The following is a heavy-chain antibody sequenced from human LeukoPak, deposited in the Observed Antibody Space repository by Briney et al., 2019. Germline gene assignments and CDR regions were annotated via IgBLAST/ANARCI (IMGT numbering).Heavy chain of an antibody. Sequence: PGGSLRLSCAASEFTFDNFAVNWVRQAPGKGLEWLSYISSSGSMIYYADSVKGRFTISRDNANNSLYLQMSSLRAEDTGVYYCARGITVIRGVLLDFWGQGTLVTVAS. J-gene: IGHJ4*02. CDR3: ARGITVIRGVLLDF. CDR2: ISSSGSMI. D-gene: IGHD3-10*01. CDR1: EFTFDNFA. V-gene: IGHV3-48*01.